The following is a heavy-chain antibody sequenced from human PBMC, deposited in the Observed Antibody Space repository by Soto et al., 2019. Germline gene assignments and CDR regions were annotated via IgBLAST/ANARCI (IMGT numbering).Heavy chain of an antibody. Sequence: QVQLQESGPGLVKPSGTLSLTCAVSGGSISDNNWWSWVRQPPGKGLEWIGEIYHRGTTNYRPSLRSRVTISMDQSKNQISLTLDCVTAADSAAYYCARHVGVTGTRGFDYWGQGILVTVSP. CDR3: ARHVGVTGTRGFDY. V-gene: IGHV4-4*02. D-gene: IGHD6-19*01. CDR2: IYHRGTT. J-gene: IGHJ4*02. CDR1: GGSISDNNW.